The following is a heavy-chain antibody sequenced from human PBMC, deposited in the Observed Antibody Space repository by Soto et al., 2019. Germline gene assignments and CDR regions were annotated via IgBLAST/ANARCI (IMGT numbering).Heavy chain of an antibody. CDR2: IYYSGST. Sequence: PSETLSLTCTVSGGSISSSSYYWGWIRQPPGKGLEWIGSIYYSGSTYYNPSLKSRVTISVDTSKNQFSLKLSSVTAADTAVYYCARRYSYGYSRLSSGYYWEDYSDYWGQGTLVTVSS. D-gene: IGHD3-22*01. CDR1: GGSISSSSYY. J-gene: IGHJ4*02. CDR3: ARRYSYGYSRLSSGYYWEDYSDY. V-gene: IGHV4-39*01.